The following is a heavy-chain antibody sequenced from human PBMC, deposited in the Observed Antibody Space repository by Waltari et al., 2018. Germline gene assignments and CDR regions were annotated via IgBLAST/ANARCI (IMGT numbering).Heavy chain of an antibody. CDR1: GGSISSGCYY. CDR3: ARSYGGAFDI. Sequence: QVQLQESGPGLVKPSQTLSLTCPFSGGSISSGCYYWCWLRQHPGKGLEWIGYIYYSGSTYYNPSLKSRVTVSVDTSKNQFSLKLSSVTAADTAVYYCARSYGGAFDIWGQGTMVTVSS. V-gene: IGHV4-31*03. CDR2: IYYSGST. J-gene: IGHJ3*02. D-gene: IGHD4-17*01.